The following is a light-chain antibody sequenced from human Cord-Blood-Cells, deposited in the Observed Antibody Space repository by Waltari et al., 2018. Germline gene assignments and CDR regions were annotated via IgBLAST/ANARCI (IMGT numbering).Light chain of an antibody. CDR1: QGISNY. J-gene: IGKJ1*01. CDR2: AAS. CDR3: QKYNSAPRT. Sequence: DIQMTQSPSSLSASVGDRVTITCRASQGISNYLAWYQQKPGKVPKLLIYAASTLQSGVPSRFSGSGSGTDVTLTISRLQSEDVATYYCQKYNSAPRTFGEGTNVEI. V-gene: IGKV1-27*01.